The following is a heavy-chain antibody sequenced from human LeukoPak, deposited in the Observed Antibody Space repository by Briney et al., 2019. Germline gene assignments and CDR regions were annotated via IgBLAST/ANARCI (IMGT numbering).Heavy chain of an antibody. J-gene: IGHJ4*02. Sequence: SGTLSLTCAVSGGSISSSNWWSWVRQPPGKGLEWIGEIYHSGSTNYNPSLKSRVTISVDTSKNQFSLKLSSVTAADTAVYYCARDQGSSSWSRGGYFDYWGQGTLVTVSS. CDR3: ARDQGSSSWSRGGYFDY. D-gene: IGHD6-13*01. V-gene: IGHV4-4*02. CDR2: IYHSGST. CDR1: GGSISSSNW.